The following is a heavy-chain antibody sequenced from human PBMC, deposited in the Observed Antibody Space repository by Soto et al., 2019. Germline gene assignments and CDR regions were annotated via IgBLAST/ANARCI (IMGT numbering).Heavy chain of an antibody. V-gene: IGHV3-30*18. CDR1: GFTFSSYG. J-gene: IGHJ3*02. Sequence: QVQLVESGGGVVQPGRSLRLSCAASGFTFSSYGMHWVRQAPGKGLEWVAVISYDGSNKYYADSVKGRFTISRDNSKNTLYLQMNSLRAGDTAVYYCAKGGDYGGNSKADNAFDIWGQGTMVTVSS. D-gene: IGHD4-17*01. CDR2: ISYDGSNK. CDR3: AKGGDYGGNSKADNAFDI.